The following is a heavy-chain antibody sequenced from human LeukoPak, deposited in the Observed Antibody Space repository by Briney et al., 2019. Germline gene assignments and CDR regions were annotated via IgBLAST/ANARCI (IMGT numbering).Heavy chain of an antibody. V-gene: IGHV3-7*05. Sequence: GGSLRLSCAASGFTFSSFSMNWVRQAPGKGLEWVANIKQDGSEKYYVDSVKGRFTISRDNAKNSLYLQMDSLRAEDTAVYYCARDQRYCSSSSCPWEPFDYWGQGTLVTVSS. J-gene: IGHJ4*02. CDR3: ARDQRYCSSSSCPWEPFDY. CDR2: IKQDGSEK. CDR1: GFTFSSFS. D-gene: IGHD2-2*01.